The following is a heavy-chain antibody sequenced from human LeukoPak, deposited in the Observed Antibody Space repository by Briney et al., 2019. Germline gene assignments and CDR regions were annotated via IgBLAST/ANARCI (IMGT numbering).Heavy chain of an antibody. J-gene: IGHJ4*02. Sequence: GGSLRLSCAASGFTFSKVWMSWVRQAPGKGLEWVANINQDGSEEYYVDSVKGRFTISRDNGKNSLYLQMNNLRAGDTAVFYCARDVNHGSFDHWGQGTLVTVSS. CDR1: GFTFSKVW. V-gene: IGHV3-7*01. D-gene: IGHD1-14*01. CDR2: INQDGSEE. CDR3: ARDVNHGSFDH.